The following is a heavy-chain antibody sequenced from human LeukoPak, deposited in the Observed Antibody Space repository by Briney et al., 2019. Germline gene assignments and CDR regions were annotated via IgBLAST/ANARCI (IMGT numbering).Heavy chain of an antibody. J-gene: IGHJ2*01. CDR3: ARGKGGRPGNTQSYPWYFEM. D-gene: IGHD3-16*02. CDR1: GGSFNGGY. V-gene: IGHV4-34*01. CDR2: ISHSGST. Sequence: SETLSLTCAVYGGSFNGGYWSWIRQPLGKGLEWVGEISHSGSTNCNPSLESRVTMPVDTSKNQFSLNLKSATAADTGAYFCARGKGGRPGNTQSYPWYFEMWGRGTLVTVSS.